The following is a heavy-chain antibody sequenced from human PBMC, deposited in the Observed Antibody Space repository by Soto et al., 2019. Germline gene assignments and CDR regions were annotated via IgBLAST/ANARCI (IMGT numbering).Heavy chain of an antibody. CDR2: IYHTGST. J-gene: IGHJ4*02. D-gene: IGHD2-15*01. Sequence: QVPLQESGPRLVRPSGTLSLTCTVSSGSITSANWWSWVRPPPGRGLEWIGEIYHTGSTNYNLSLRRRLTLSVDKSKNQFSLRLSSVTAADTAMYYCARRGGGVVLAATTPFDYLGQGTLVTVSS. CDR1: SGSITSANW. V-gene: IGHV4-4*02. CDR3: ARRGGGVVLAATTPFDY.